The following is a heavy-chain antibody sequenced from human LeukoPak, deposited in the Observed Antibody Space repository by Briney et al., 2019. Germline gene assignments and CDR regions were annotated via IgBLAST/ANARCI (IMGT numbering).Heavy chain of an antibody. CDR3: AKPHCTNGVCYRVHAFDI. V-gene: IGHV3-23*01. D-gene: IGHD2-8*01. J-gene: IGHJ3*02. CDR2: ISGSGGST. CDR1: GFTFSSYA. Sequence: GGSLRLSCAASGFTFSSYAMSWVRQAPGKGLEWVSAISGSGGSTYYADSVKGRSTISRDNSKNTLYLQMNSLRAEDTAVYYCAKPHCTNGVCYRVHAFDIWGQGTMVTVSS.